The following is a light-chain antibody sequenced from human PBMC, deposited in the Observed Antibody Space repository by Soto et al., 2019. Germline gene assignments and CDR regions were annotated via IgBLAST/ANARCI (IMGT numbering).Light chain of an antibody. CDR3: QRYGSSPWT. V-gene: IGKV3-20*01. Sequence: LTQSPCTLSLTPGARATLSCRASQSVSSSYLAWYQQKPGQAPRLLIYGASSRATGIPDRFSGSGSGTDFTLTISRLEPEDFAVYYCQRYGSSPWTFGQGTKVDIK. CDR1: QSVSSSY. CDR2: GAS. J-gene: IGKJ1*01.